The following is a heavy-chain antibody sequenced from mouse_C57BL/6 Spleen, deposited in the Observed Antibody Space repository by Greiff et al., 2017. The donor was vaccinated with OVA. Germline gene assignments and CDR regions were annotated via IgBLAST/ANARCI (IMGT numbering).Heavy chain of an antibody. V-gene: IGHV3-6*01. CDR3: ARRLPRRGCFDY. CDR2: IRYDGSN. CDR1: GYSITSGYY. Sequence: EVKLVESGPGLVKPSPSLSLSCSVTGYSITSGYYWNWIRQFPGNQLECVGYIRYDGSNNYNPSLKNRTTITRDTSTNQFFLKLNSVTSEDTATYCCARRLPRRGCFDYWGQGTTLTVSS. J-gene: IGHJ2*01. D-gene: IGHD1-2*01.